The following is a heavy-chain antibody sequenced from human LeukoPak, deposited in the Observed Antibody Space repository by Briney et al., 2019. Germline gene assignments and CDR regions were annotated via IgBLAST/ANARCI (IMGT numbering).Heavy chain of an antibody. Sequence: SQTLSLTCTVSGGSISSGSYYWSWIRQPAGKGLEWIGRIYTSGSTNYNPSLKSRVTISVDTSKNQFSLKLSSVTAADTAVYYCARGRRGSYYFDYWGQGTLVTVSS. V-gene: IGHV4-61*02. CDR3: ARGRRGSYYFDY. CDR1: GGSISSGSYY. CDR2: IYTSGST. J-gene: IGHJ4*02. D-gene: IGHD3-10*01.